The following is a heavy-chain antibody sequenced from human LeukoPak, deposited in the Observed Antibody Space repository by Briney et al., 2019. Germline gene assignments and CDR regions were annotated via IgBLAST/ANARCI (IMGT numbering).Heavy chain of an antibody. J-gene: IGHJ3*02. CDR1: GDSLTSHF. CDR2: VFHSGTT. V-gene: IGHV4-59*08. CDR3: ARRMATVTDAFDI. Sequence: SETPSLTCNVSGDSLTSHFWSWIRQTPGKGLEWIGYVFHSGTTNYSPSLKSRVTISLDTSKKQFYLRLASVTAADTALYYCARRMATVTDAFDIWGRGTMVSVSS. D-gene: IGHD5-24*01.